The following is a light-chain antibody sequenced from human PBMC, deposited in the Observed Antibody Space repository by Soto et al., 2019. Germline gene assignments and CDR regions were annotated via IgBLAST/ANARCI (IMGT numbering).Light chain of an antibody. CDR3: QETHYTPWT. V-gene: IGKV1-39*01. CDR2: AAS. Sequence: DIQMTQKKSSLSASVGDSVTISCRASHSINNFLNWYQQSQGKAPKLLIYAASTLQSGVPSRFSGSGSGTDFSLTISSLQSEDFATYYCQETHYTPWTFGQGTTV. J-gene: IGKJ1*01. CDR1: HSINNF.